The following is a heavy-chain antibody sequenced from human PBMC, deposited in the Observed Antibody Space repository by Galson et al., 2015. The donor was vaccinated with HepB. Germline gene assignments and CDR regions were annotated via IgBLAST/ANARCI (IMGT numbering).Heavy chain of an antibody. CDR3: AREPLYHFDARAYYF. J-gene: IGHJ4*02. D-gene: IGHD3-22*01. CDR1: GFTFSTYK. CDR2: VKEDGTKN. Sequence: SLRLSCAASGFTFSTYKLSWVRQAPGKGLEWVAYVKEDGTKNYFVDSVKGRFAISRDNARSSLYLQMNSLRDEDTAVYYCAREPLYHFDARAYYFGGPGTLVTVSS. V-gene: IGHV3-7*03.